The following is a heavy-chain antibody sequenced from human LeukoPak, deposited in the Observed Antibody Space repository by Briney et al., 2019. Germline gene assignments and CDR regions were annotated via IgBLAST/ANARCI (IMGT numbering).Heavy chain of an antibody. Sequence: SQTLSLTCTVSGGSISSGGYYWRWIRQPPGTGLEWIGYIYHSGSTYYNPSLKSRVTISVDRSKNQFSLKLSSVTAADTAVYYCARESIVVVPADNYFDYWGQGTLVTVSS. CDR2: IYHSGST. CDR3: ARESIVVVPADNYFDY. V-gene: IGHV4-30-2*01. D-gene: IGHD2-2*01. CDR1: GGSISSGGYY. J-gene: IGHJ4*02.